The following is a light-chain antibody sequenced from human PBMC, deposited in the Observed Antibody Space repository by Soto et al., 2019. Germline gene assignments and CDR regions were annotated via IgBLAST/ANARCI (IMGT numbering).Light chain of an antibody. CDR1: QVISSY. J-gene: IGKJ5*01. Sequence: AIRMTQSPSSFSASTGDRVTITCRASQVISSYLAWYQQKPGKAPKLLIYAASTLQSGVPSRFSGSGSGTDFTLTISCLQSEDFATYYCQQYYSYSITFGQGTRLEIK. V-gene: IGKV1-8*01. CDR3: QQYYSYSIT. CDR2: AAS.